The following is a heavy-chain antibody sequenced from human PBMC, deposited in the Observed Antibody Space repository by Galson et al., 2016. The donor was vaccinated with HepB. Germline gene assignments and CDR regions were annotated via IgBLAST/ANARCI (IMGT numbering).Heavy chain of an antibody. CDR1: GYIFGNYG. CDR3: ARGGHRRFYDKNGMDV. CDR2: ISTYNGNT. J-gene: IGHJ6*02. D-gene: IGHD3-22*01. V-gene: IGHV1-18*01. Sequence: SVKVSCKASGYIFGNYGISWVRQAPGQGPEWMGWISTYNGNTQSAQKYRNRVTMTMDTSATTAYMEIRSLRSDDTAVYYCARGGHRRFYDKNGMDVWGQGTTVIVSS.